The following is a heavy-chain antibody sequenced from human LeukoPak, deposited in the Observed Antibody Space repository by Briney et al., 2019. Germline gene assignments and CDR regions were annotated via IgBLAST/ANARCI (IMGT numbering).Heavy chain of an antibody. D-gene: IGHD2-2*02. V-gene: IGHV1-46*01. CDR3: GRGRLEVPAVIAY. J-gene: IGHJ4*02. Sequence: ASVKISCKASGDTFSSDYMHWVRQAPGQELERMGIINLSGGSTSYAQKFQGRVTMTRDTSTSTVYMEMSSLRSEDTAVYSCGRGRLEVPAVIAYWGQGTLVTVS. CDR2: INLSGGST. CDR1: GDTFSSDY.